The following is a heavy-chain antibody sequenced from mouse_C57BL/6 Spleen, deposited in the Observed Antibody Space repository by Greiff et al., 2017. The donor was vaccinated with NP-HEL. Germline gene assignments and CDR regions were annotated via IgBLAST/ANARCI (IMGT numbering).Heavy chain of an antibody. V-gene: IGHV1-15*01. J-gene: IGHJ4*01. D-gene: IGHD1-1*01. CDR3: TRSHYYGSSYDAMDY. Sequence: VQLQQSGAELVRPGASVTLSCKASGYTFTDYEMHWVKQTPVHGLEWIGAIDPETGGTAYNQKFKGKAILTADKSSSTAYMELRSLTSEDSAVYYCTRSHYYGSSYDAMDYWGQGTSVTGSS. CDR2: IDPETGGT. CDR1: GYTFTDYE.